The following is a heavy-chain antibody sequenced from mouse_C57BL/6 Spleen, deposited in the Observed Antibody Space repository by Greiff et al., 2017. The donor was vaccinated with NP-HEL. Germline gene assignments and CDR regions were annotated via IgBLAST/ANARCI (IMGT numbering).Heavy chain of an antibody. CDR1: GYTFTDYY. Sequence: VQLQQSGPVLVKPGASVKMSCKASGYTFTDYYMNWVKQSHGKSLEWIGVINPYNGGTSYNQKFKGKATLTVDKSSSTAYMELNSLTSEDSAVYYCARRNYSNWGAMDDWGQGTSVTVSS. D-gene: IGHD2-5*01. CDR2: INPYNGGT. J-gene: IGHJ4*01. V-gene: IGHV1-19*01. CDR3: ARRNYSNWGAMDD.